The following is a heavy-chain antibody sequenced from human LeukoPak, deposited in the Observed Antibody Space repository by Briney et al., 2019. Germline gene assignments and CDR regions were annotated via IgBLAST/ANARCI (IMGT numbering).Heavy chain of an antibody. CDR1: GFTFSSYE. Sequence: SGGSLRLSCAASGFTFSSYEMNWVRQAPGKGLEWVSHISSSGSTIYYADSVKGRFTISRDNAKNSLYLQMNSLRAEDTAVYYCARAPDGYYFDYWGQGTLVTVSS. D-gene: IGHD1-14*01. CDR2: ISSSGSTI. J-gene: IGHJ4*02. CDR3: ARAPDGYYFDY. V-gene: IGHV3-48*03.